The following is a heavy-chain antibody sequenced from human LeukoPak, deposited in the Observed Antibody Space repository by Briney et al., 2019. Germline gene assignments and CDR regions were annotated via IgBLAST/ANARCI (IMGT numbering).Heavy chain of an antibody. CDR1: GFTFTTYW. CDR2: INEDGSEK. J-gene: IGHJ4*02. Sequence: PGGSLRLSCAASGFTFTTYWMAGVRQAPGKGREGVACINEDGSEKYYVGSVKGRFTISRDNAKNSLYLQMNNLRAEDTAVYYCARDPGRGGSYFDYWGQRTLVTVSS. CDR3: ARDPGRGGSYFDY. V-gene: IGHV3-7*01. D-gene: IGHD1-26*01.